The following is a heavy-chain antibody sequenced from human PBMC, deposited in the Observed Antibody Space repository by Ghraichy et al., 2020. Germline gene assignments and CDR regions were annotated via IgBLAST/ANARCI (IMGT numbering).Heavy chain of an antibody. D-gene: IGHD3-10*01. J-gene: IGHJ6*02. CDR3: ARDRARGYYDSGSYNRYYYSYGMDV. CDR1: GDSMRNYH. Sequence: ESLNISCSVSGDSMRNYHWSWIRQPPGRGLEWIGFIYFSGRTHYNPSLKSRVTMSIDTSKNQFSLKLRSVTAADRAIYYCARDRARGYYDSGSYNRYYYSYGMDVWGQGTTVTVSS. CDR2: IYFSGRT. V-gene: IGHV4-59*01.